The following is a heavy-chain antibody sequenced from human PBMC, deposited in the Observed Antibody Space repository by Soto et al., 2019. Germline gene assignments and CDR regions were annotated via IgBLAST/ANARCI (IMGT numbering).Heavy chain of an antibody. CDR1: GYTFTSYG. CDR2: ISAYNGNT. D-gene: IGHD1-7*01. CDR3: ARSRPITGTTDFDY. J-gene: IGHJ4*02. V-gene: IGHV1-18*04. Sequence: ASVKVSCKASGYTFTSYGISWVRQAPGQGLEWMGWISAYNGNTNYAQKLQGRVTMTTDTSTSTAYMELRSLRSDDTAVYYCARSRPITGTTDFDYWGQGTLVTVSS.